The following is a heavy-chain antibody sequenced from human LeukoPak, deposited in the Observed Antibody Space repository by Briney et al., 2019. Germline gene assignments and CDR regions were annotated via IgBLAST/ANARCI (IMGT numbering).Heavy chain of an antibody. Sequence: PGRSLRLSCAASGFTFSDYYMSWIRQAPGKGLEWVSYISSSGSITYYADSVKGRFTISSDNAKNSLYLQMNSLRAEDTAVYYCARVSTMIVVVPWIDYWGQGTLVTVSS. CDR3: ARVSTMIVVVPWIDY. V-gene: IGHV3-11*04. D-gene: IGHD3-22*01. CDR1: GFTFSDYY. CDR2: ISSSGSIT. J-gene: IGHJ4*02.